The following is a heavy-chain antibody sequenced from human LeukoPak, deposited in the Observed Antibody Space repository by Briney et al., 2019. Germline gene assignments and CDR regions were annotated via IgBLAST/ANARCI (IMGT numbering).Heavy chain of an antibody. CDR1: GFTFSSYA. Sequence: GGSLRLSCAASGFTFSSYAMSWVRQAPGKGLEWVSTISGSGGSTYYADSVKGRFTISRDNSKNTLYLRMNSLRAEDTAVYYCAKLMITFGGVIVGNAFDIWGQGTMVTVSS. CDR2: ISGSGGST. V-gene: IGHV3-23*01. D-gene: IGHD3-16*02. CDR3: AKLMITFGGVIVGNAFDI. J-gene: IGHJ3*02.